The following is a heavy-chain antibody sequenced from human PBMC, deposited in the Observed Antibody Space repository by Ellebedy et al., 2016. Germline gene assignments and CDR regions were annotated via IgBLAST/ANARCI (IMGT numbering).Heavy chain of an antibody. CDR1: GFTFSNYV. CDR3: RQGHYFDQ. CDR2: ISGAGYNR. V-gene: IGHV3-23*01. J-gene: IGHJ4*02. Sequence: GESLKISXTASGFTFSNYVMSWVRQAPGKGLEWVATISGAGYNRFVADSVKGRFTISRDNSKYTLYLQMNNLGAEDTALYYCRQGHYFDQWGQGALVTVSS.